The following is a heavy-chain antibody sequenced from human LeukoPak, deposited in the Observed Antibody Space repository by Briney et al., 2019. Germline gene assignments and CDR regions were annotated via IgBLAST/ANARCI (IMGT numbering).Heavy chain of an antibody. CDR1: GGSISSGGYS. CDR2: IYHSGST. CDR3: ARDSKFDP. Sequence: SETLSLTCAVSGGSISSGGYSWSWIRQPPGTGLEWIGYIYHSGSTYYNPSLKSRVTISVDRSKNQFSLKLSSVTAADTAVYYCARDSKFDPWGQGTLVTVSS. J-gene: IGHJ5*02. V-gene: IGHV4-30-2*01.